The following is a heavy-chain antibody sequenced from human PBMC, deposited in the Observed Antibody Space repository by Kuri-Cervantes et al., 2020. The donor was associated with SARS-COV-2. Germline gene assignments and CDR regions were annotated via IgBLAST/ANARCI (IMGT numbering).Heavy chain of an antibody. V-gene: IGHV1-24*01. CDR2: FDPEDGET. D-gene: IGHD1-1*01. Sequence: ASVKVSCKASGGTFSSFTITWVRQAPGQGLEWMGGFDPEDGETIYAQKFQGRVTMTEDTSTDTAYMELSSLRSEDTAVYYCTTLIDYWGQGALVTVSS. CDR3: TTLIDY. J-gene: IGHJ4*02. CDR1: GGTFSSFT.